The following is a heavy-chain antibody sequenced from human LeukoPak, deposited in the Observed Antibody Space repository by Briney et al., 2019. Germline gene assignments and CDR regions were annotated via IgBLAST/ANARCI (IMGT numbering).Heavy chain of an antibody. V-gene: IGHV4-59*01. D-gene: IGHD3-3*01. Sequence: SETLSLTCTVSGGSISSYYWSWIRQPPGKGLEWIRYIYYSGSTNYNPSLKSRVTISVDTSKNQFSLKLSSVTAADTAVYYCARGVGYDFWSGFWFDPWGQGTLVTVSS. CDR1: GGSISSYY. CDR2: IYYSGST. J-gene: IGHJ5*02. CDR3: ARGVGYDFWSGFWFDP.